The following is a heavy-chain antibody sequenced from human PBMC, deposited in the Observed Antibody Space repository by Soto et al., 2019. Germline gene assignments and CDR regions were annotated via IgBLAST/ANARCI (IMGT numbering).Heavy chain of an antibody. D-gene: IGHD4-17*01. CDR1: GGSFSGYY. CDR2: INHSGST. J-gene: IGHJ5*02. CDR3: ARLDYGDYGWFDP. Sequence: QVQLQQWGAALLKPSETLSLTCAVYGGSFSGYYWSWIRQPPGKGLEWIGEINHSGSTNYNPSLKSRFTLSVDTSKNQFSLKLSSVTAADTAVNYCARLDYGDYGWFDPWGQGTLVTVSS. V-gene: IGHV4-34*01.